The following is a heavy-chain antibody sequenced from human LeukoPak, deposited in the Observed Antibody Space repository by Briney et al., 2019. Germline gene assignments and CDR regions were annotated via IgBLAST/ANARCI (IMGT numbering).Heavy chain of an antibody. CDR3: AGGSSGEDSH. CDR1: GYTFTSYY. V-gene: IGHV1-46*01. D-gene: IGHD3-10*01. Sequence: ASVKVSCKASGYTFTSYYMHWVRQAPGQGLEWMGIINPSGGSTSYAQKFQGRVTITADESTSTAYMELSSLRSEDTAVYYCAGGSSGEDSHWGQGTLVTVSS. J-gene: IGHJ4*02. CDR2: INPSGGST.